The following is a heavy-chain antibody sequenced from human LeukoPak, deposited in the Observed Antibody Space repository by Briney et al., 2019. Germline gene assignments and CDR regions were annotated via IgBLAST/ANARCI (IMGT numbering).Heavy chain of an antibody. CDR3: ARDSREVLLWFGEFSP. CDR1: GYTLTELS. D-gene: IGHD3-10*01. V-gene: IGHV1-18*01. Sequence: ASVKVSCKVSGYTLTELSMHWVRQAPGQGLEWMGWISGYNGHTKYAQKFQGRATMTTDTSTSTAYMELRSLRSDDTAVYYCARDSREVLLWFGEFSPWGQGTLVTVSS. J-gene: IGHJ5*02. CDR2: ISGYNGHT.